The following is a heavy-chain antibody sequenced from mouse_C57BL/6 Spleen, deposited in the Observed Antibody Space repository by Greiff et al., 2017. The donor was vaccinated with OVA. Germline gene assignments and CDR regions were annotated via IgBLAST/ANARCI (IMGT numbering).Heavy chain of an antibody. J-gene: IGHJ1*03. CDR1: GYTFTDYY. CDR3: ARMIKTYWYFDV. D-gene: IGHD2-4*01. Sequence: EVKLQQSGPELVKPGASVKISCKASGYTFTDYYMNWVKQSHGKSLEWIGDINPNNGGTSYNQKFKGKATLTVDKSSSTAYMELRSLTSEDSAVYYCARMIKTYWYFDVWGTGTTVTVSS. CDR2: INPNNGGT. V-gene: IGHV1-26*01.